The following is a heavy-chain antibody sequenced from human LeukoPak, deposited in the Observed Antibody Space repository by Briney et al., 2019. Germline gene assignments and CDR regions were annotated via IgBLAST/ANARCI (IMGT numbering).Heavy chain of an antibody. CDR2: ISYDGSNK. D-gene: IGHD3-9*01. J-gene: IGHJ4*02. CDR1: GFTFSSYA. Sequence: GGSLRLSCAASGFTFSSYAMHWVRQAPGKGLEWVAVISYDGSNKYYADSVKGRFTISRDNSKNTLYLQMNSLRTEDTAVYCCASDWLLDYWGQGTLVTVSS. V-gene: IGHV3-30*01. CDR3: ASDWLLDY.